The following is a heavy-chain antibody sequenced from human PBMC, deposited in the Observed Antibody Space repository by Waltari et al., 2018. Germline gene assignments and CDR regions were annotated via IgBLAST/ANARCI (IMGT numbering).Heavy chain of an antibody. CDR2: INPNSGGT. Sequence: QVQLVQSGAEVKKPGASVKVSCKASGYTFTGYYMHWVRQAPGQGLEWMGRINPNSGGTNYAQKLQGRVTMTRDTSISTAYMELSRLRSDDTAVYYCARDNTVYYYYGMDVWGQGTTVTVSS. CDR3: ARDNTVYYYYGMDV. V-gene: IGHV1-2*06. CDR1: GYTFTGYY. D-gene: IGHD4-17*01. J-gene: IGHJ6*02.